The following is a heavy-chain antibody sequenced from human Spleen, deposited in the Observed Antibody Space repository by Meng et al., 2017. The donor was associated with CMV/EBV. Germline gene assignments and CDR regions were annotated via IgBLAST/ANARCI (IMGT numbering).Heavy chain of an antibody. CDR2: IYWNDEK. CDR1: GVG. Sequence: GVGVSWIRQTPGKALEWLALIYWNDEKRYNTELESSLTITKDTNKNQVVLTMPSMDPVDTATYYCAHRKRTEGYYSNSMCFYAFDIWGRGTMVTVSS. CDR3: AHRKRTEGYYSNSMCFYAFDI. V-gene: IGHV2-5*01. J-gene: IGHJ3*02. D-gene: IGHD2-2*01.